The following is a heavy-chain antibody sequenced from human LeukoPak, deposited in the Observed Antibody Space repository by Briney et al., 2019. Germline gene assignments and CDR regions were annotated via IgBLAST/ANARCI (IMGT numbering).Heavy chain of an antibody. V-gene: IGHV4-34*01. D-gene: IGHD3-10*01. Sequence: PSETLSLTCAVYGGSFSGYYWSWIRQPPGKGLEWIGTIYYSGSTYYNPSLKSRVTISVDTSKNQFSLKLSSVTAADTAVYYCARHHRLLWFGESKIGWFDPWGQGTLVTVSS. CDR2: IYYSGST. J-gene: IGHJ5*02. CDR1: GGSFSGYY. CDR3: ARHHRLLWFGESKIGWFDP.